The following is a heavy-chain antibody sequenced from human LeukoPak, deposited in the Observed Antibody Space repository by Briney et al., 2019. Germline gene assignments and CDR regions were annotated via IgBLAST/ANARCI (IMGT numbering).Heavy chain of an antibody. V-gene: IGHV1-69*06. D-gene: IGHD3-22*01. J-gene: IGHJ4*02. CDR1: GGTFSRYA. CDR2: IIPIFGTA. CDR3: ARDMGVSMIVGNTNPFDY. Sequence: ASVKVSCKASGGTFSRYAISWVRQAPGQGLEWMGGIIPIFGTANYAQKFQGRVTITADKSTRTAYMELSSLRSEDTAVYYCARDMGVSMIVGNTNPFDYWGQGTLVTVSS.